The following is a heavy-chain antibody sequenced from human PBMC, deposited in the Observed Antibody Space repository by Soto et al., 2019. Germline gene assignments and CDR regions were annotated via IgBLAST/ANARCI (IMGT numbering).Heavy chain of an antibody. V-gene: IGHV4-4*02. D-gene: IGHD3-10*02. Sequence: QVQLQESGPGLVEPSGTLSLTCAVSRVSISSGDWWSWVRQSPERGLEYIGVVSHSGTTNQNPSLESHVTISLDASRNQLSLQRAAVTAADTAASDCATKNVPTPGNYWGQGTLVIVSS. CDR1: RVSISSGDW. CDR3: ATKNVPTPGNY. J-gene: IGHJ4*02. CDR2: VSHSGTT.